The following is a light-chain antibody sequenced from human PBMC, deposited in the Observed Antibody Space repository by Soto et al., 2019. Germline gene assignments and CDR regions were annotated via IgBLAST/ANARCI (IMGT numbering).Light chain of an antibody. CDR1: GSNIGAGYD. CDR3: QSYDGSLSGSI. CDR2: DDF. V-gene: IGLV1-40*01. Sequence: QSVLTQPPSVSGAPGQRVTISCTGSGSNIGAGYDVHWYQQVPGTAPKLLIYDDFKRPSRVPDRFSGSKSGTSASLAITGLQAEDEADYYCQSYDGSLSGSIFGGGTKLTVL. J-gene: IGLJ2*01.